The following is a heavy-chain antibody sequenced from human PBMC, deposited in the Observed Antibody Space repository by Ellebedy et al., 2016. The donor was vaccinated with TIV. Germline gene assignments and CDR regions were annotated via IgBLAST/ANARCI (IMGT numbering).Heavy chain of an antibody. CDR1: GFTFSSSA. CDR3: ATTTGAYYRQPLAS. V-gene: IGHV3-30*02. CDR2: IRNDGGRD. J-gene: IGHJ5*01. Sequence: PGGSLRLSCAASGFTFSSSAMHWVRQAPGKGLEWVALIRNDGGRDFYADSVRGRFTISRDVSSTTLHLQMHSLRAEDTALYYCATTTGAYYRQPLASWGRGTLVTVSS. D-gene: IGHD1-26*01.